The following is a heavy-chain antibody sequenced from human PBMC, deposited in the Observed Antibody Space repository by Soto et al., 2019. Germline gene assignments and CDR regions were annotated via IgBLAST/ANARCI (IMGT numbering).Heavy chain of an antibody. CDR3: AKSGDFWSWGMDV. J-gene: IGHJ6*02. V-gene: IGHV3-48*03. Sequence: LRLSCAASGFTFSSYEMNWVRQAPGKGLEWVSYISSSGSTIYYADSVKGRFTISRDNAKNSLYLQMNSLRAEGTAVYYCAKSGDFWSWGMDVWGQGTTVTVSS. CDR2: ISSSGSTI. CDR1: GFTFSSYE. D-gene: IGHD3-3*01.